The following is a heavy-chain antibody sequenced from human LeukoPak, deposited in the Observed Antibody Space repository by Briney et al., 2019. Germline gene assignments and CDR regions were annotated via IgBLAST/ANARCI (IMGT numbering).Heavy chain of an antibody. V-gene: IGHV3-23*01. Sequence: GGSLRLSCAASGFTFRNYVMSWVRQAPGKWLEWVSAISGSSDSISYADSVKGRFTISRDYSKDTLYLQMNSLRAEDTAVYYCAQDSDLLSAYWGQGTLVTVSS. CDR2: ISGSSDSI. J-gene: IGHJ4*02. D-gene: IGHD3-16*02. CDR3: AQDSDLLSAY. CDR1: GFTFRNYV.